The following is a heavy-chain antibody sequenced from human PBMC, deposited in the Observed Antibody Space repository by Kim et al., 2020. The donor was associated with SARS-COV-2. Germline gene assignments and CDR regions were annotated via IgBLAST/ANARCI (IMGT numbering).Heavy chain of an antibody. CDR3: VRGGPLGSFAY. CDR2: SI. D-gene: IGHD3-16*01. V-gene: IGHV3-74*01. Sequence: SILYADVARGRFTISRDNAKNTLYLQMNRLRVDDTAVYYCVRGGPLGSFAYWGQGTQVTVSS. J-gene: IGHJ4*02.